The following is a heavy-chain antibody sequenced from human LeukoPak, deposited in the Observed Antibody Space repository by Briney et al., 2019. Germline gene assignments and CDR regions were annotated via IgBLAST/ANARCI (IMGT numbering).Heavy chain of an antibody. V-gene: IGHV4-59*01. CDR3: ARAGYYYYYMDV. CDR1: GGSISSYY. CDR2: IYYSGST. Sequence: PSETLSLTCTVSGGSISSYYWSWIRQPPGKGLEWIGYIYYSGSTNYNPSLKSRVTISVDTSKNQFSLKLSSVTVADTAVYYCARAGYYYYYMDVWGRGTTVTVSS. J-gene: IGHJ6*03.